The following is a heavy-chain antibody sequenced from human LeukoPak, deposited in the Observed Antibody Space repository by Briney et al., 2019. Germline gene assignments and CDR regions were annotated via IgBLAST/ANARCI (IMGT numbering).Heavy chain of an antibody. CDR2: IYYSGST. D-gene: IGHD2/OR15-2a*01. Sequence: TSETLSLTCTVSGGSISSYYWSWIRQPPGKGLEWIGYIYYSGSTNYNPSLKSRVTISVVTSKNQFSLKLSSVTAADTAVYYCARGRSRIRLFDYWGQGTLVTVSS. CDR3: ARGRSRIRLFDY. CDR1: GGSISSYY. J-gene: IGHJ4*02. V-gene: IGHV4-59*01.